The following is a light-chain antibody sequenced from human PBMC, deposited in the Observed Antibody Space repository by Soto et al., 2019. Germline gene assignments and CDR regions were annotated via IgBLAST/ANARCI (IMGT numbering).Light chain of an antibody. Sequence: EIVLTQSPGILSLSPGERATLSCRASQTFSTSYFAWYQQKPGQAPRLLIYGASTRATGIPDRFSGSGSGTDFTLTISRLEPEDFAVYYCQQYDNSITFGQGTRLEIK. CDR1: QTFSTSY. J-gene: IGKJ5*01. CDR2: GAS. CDR3: QQYDNSIT. V-gene: IGKV3-20*01.